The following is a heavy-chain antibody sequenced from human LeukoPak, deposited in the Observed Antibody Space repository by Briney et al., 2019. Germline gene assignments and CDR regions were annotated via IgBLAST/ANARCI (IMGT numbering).Heavy chain of an antibody. CDR2: TNAGNGNT. V-gene: IGHV1-3*01. D-gene: IGHD2-15*01. CDR1: GYTFTSYA. J-gene: IGHJ3*02. CDR3: AREGRISSDAFDI. Sequence: ASVKVSCKASGYTFTSYAMHWVRQAPGQRLEWMGWTNAGNGNTKYSQKFQGRVTITRDTSASTAYMELSSLRSEDTAVYYCAREGRISSDAFDIWGQGTMVTVSS.